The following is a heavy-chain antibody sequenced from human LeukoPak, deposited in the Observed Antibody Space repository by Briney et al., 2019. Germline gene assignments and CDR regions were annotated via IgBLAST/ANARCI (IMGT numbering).Heavy chain of an antibody. CDR1: GGSISSGSYY. CDR3: ARAGYCSSTSCRYYYYYYYMDV. CDR2: IYTSGST. D-gene: IGHD2-2*01. J-gene: IGHJ6*03. V-gene: IGHV4-61*02. Sequence: SETLSLTCTVSGGSISSGSYYWRWIRQPAGKGLEWIGRIYTSGSTNYNPSLKSRVTISVDTSKNQFSLKLSSVTAADTAVYYCARAGYCSSTSCRYYYYYYYMDVWGKGTTVTVSS.